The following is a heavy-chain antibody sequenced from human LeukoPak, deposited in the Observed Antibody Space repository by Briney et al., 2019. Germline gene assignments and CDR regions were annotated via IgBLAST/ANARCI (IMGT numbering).Heavy chain of an antibody. CDR1: GGSISSGGYY. J-gene: IGHJ3*02. V-gene: IGHV4-30-2*01. CDR2: IYHSGST. Sequence: SETLSLTCTVSGGSISSGGYYWSWIRQPPGKGLEWIGYIYHSGSTYYNPSLKSRVTISVDRSKNQFSLKLSSVTAEDTAVYYCARDPAADAFDIWGQGTMVTVSS. D-gene: IGHD6-13*01. CDR3: ARDPAADAFDI.